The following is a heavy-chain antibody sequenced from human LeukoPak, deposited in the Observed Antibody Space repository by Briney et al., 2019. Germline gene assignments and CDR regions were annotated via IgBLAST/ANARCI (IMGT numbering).Heavy chain of an antibody. Sequence: GGSLRLSCAASGFTFSSYSMNWVRQAPGKGLEWVSFVSTSSTYIYYADSVRGRFTVSRDNSKNTLYLQMNSLRAEDTAVYYCAREDRIAVAGFDYWGQGTLVTVSS. CDR2: VSTSSTYI. V-gene: IGHV3-21*04. CDR1: GFTFSSYS. D-gene: IGHD6-13*01. J-gene: IGHJ4*02. CDR3: AREDRIAVAGFDY.